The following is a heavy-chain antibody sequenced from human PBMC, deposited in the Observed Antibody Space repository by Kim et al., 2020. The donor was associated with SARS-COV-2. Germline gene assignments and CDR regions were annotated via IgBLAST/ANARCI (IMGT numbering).Heavy chain of an antibody. CDR3: AKGGGAAGIYFYYGMDV. Sequence: GGSLRLSCAASGFTFDDYTMHWVRQGPGKGLEWVSLISWDGGSTYYADSMWGRFTISRDNSKNSLYLEMNSLRTEDTALYYCAKGGGAAGIYFYYGMDV. D-gene: IGHD6-13*01. J-gene: IGHJ6*01. CDR1: GFTFDDYT. V-gene: IGHV3-43*01. CDR2: ISWDGGST.